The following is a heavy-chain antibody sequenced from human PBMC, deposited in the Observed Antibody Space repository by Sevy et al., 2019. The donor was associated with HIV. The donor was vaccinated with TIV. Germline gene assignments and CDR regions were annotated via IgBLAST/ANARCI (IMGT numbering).Heavy chain of an antibody. CDR3: STDPIIVLLVTDGMDV. CDR1: GFTFSYAW. J-gene: IGHJ6*02. V-gene: IGHV3-15*01. D-gene: IGHD2-8*02. CDR2: IKSKTDGGTI. Sequence: GGSLRLSCAASGFTFSYAWMTWVRQAPGKGLEWVGRIKSKTDGGTIDYAGPVKGRFTISRDDSKNTLYLQMNSLKSEDTAVYYCSTDPIIVLLVTDGMDVWGQGTTVTVSS.